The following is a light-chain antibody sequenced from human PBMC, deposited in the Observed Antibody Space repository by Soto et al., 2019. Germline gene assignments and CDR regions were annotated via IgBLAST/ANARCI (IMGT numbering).Light chain of an antibody. CDR1: STDVGGYNY. CDR3: SSYTRSATLGV. Sequence: QSALTQPASVSGSPGQSITISCTGTSTDVGGYNYVSWYQQHPGKAPKLMIYEVNNRPSGVSDRFSGSKSGNTAFLTISGLQAEDEADYYCSSYTRSATLGVFGGGTKLTVL. CDR2: EVN. J-gene: IGLJ3*02. V-gene: IGLV2-14*01.